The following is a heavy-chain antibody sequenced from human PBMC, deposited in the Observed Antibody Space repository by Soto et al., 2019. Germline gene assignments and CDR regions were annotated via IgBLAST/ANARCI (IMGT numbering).Heavy chain of an antibody. CDR3: ARDRMSDYIWGSYRYTDYYYYMDV. J-gene: IGHJ6*03. D-gene: IGHD3-16*02. V-gene: IGHV4-59*01. Sequence: SETLSLTCTVSGGSISSYYWSWIRQPPGKGLEWIGYIYYSGSTNYNPSLKSRVTISVDTSKNQFSLKLSSVTAADKAVYYCARDRMSDYIWGSYRYTDYYYYMDVWGKGTTVTVSS. CDR1: GGSISSYY. CDR2: IYYSGST.